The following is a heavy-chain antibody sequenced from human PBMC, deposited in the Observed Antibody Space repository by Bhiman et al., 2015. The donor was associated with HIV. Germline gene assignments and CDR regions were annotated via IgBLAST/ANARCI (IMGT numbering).Heavy chain of an antibody. Sequence: QVQLVESGGGVVQPGRSLRLSCEASGFTFSSYGMHWVRQAPGKGLEWVAVIWYDGTNKYYADSVKGRFTISRDNSKNTLYLQMNSLRAEDTAVYYCAKDGYSSALDYWGQGTLVTVSS. CDR3: AKDGYSSALDY. CDR2: IWYDGTNK. CDR1: GFTFSSYG. D-gene: IGHD5-18*01. J-gene: IGHJ4*02. V-gene: IGHV3-33*06.